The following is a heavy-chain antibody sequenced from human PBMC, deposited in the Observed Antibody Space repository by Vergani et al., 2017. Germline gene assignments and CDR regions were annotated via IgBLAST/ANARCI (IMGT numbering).Heavy chain of an antibody. CDR1: GGSISGYY. CDR3: ARVYYGNGSFDY. D-gene: IGHD3-10*01. CDR2: IYYSGST. Sequence: QVQLQESGPGLVKPSETLSLTCTVSGGSISGYYWSWIRQPPGKGLEWIGYIYYSGSTNYNPSLKSRVTMSVDTSKNQFSPKLSSVTAADTALYYCARVYYGNGSFDYWGQGTLVTVSS. V-gene: IGHV4-59*01. J-gene: IGHJ4*02.